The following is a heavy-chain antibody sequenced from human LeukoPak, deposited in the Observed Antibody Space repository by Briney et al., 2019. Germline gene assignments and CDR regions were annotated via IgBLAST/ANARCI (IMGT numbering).Heavy chain of an antibody. CDR2: INNSGST. J-gene: IGHJ4*02. Sequence: SETLSLTCAVYGGSFSAYYWSWIRQPPGKGLEWIGEINNSGSTNYNPSLKSRVTISVDTSKNQFSLKLSSVTAADTAVYYCASTQIVGGSLSNNWGQGTLVTVSS. D-gene: IGHD1-26*01. CDR3: ASTQIVGGSLSNN. CDR1: GGSFSAYY. V-gene: IGHV4-34*01.